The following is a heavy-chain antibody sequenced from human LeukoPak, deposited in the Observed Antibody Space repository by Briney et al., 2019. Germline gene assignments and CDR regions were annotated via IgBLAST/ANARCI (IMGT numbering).Heavy chain of an antibody. Sequence: GSLRLSCVASGFTFSDYSMNWVRQAPGKGLEWIGYIYYSGSTNHNPSLKSRVTISVDTSKNQFSLKLSSVTAADTAVYYCARGSQWLLTPAFDYWGQGTLVTVSS. V-gene: IGHV4-59*01. CDR2: IYYSGST. CDR1: GFTFSDYS. J-gene: IGHJ4*02. CDR3: ARGSQWLLTPAFDY. D-gene: IGHD6-19*01.